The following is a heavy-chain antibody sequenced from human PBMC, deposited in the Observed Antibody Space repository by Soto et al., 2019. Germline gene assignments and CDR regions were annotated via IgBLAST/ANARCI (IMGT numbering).Heavy chain of an antibody. D-gene: IGHD3-22*01. V-gene: IGHV3-15*01. CDR3: TSDYYDSSGFIP. Sequence: VGSLRLSCAASGFTFSNAWMSWVRQAPGKGLEWVGRIKSKTDGGTTDYAAPVKGRFTISRDDSKNTLYLQMNSLKTEDTAVYYCTSDYYDSSGFIPWGQGTLVTVSS. CDR1: GFTFSNAW. J-gene: IGHJ5*02. CDR2: IKSKTDGGTT.